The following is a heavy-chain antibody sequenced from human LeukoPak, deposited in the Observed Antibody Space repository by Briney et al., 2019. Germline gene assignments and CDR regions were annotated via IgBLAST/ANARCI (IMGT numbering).Heavy chain of an antibody. Sequence: ASVKVSCKASGYTFTGYYMHWVRQAPGQGLEWMGWINPNSGGTNYAQKFQGWVTMTRDTSISTAYMELSRLRSDDTAVYYCARDGYYDSSGGFDYWGRGTLVTVSS. D-gene: IGHD3-22*01. V-gene: IGHV1-2*04. J-gene: IGHJ4*02. CDR3: ARDGYYDSSGGFDY. CDR1: GYTFTGYY. CDR2: INPNSGGT.